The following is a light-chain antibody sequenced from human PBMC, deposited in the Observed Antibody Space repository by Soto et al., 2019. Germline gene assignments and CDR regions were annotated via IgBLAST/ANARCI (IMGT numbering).Light chain of an antibody. CDR1: QSISSN. V-gene: IGKV3-15*01. CDR3: QQFNNWPIT. Sequence: EIVMTQSPATLSVSPGERATLSCRASQSISSNLAWYQQKPGQAPRLLIYRASTRATGIPARFSGSGSGTEFILTISSLQSEDFAVYYCQQFNNWPITFGPGTKVDIK. CDR2: RAS. J-gene: IGKJ3*01.